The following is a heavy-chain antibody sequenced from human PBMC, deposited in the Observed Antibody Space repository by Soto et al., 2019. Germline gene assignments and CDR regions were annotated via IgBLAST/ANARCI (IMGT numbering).Heavy chain of an antibody. Sequence: EVQLLESGGGLVQPGGSLRLSCAASGFTFSSYAMSWVRQAPGKGLEWVSAISGSGGSTYYADSVKGRFTISRDNSKNTLYLQMSSLRAEDTAVYYCAKDSVVVDSGDWFDPWGQGTLVTVSS. CDR3: AKDSVVVDSGDWFDP. J-gene: IGHJ5*02. V-gene: IGHV3-23*01. CDR2: ISGSGGST. D-gene: IGHD2-21*01. CDR1: GFTFSSYA.